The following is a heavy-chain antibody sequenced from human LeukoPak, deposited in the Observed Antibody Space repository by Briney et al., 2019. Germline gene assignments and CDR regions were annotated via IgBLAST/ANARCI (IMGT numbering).Heavy chain of an antibody. J-gene: IGHJ4*02. V-gene: IGHV3-33*06. CDR2: IWYDGSNK. Sequence: PGRSLRLSYAASGFTFSSYGMHWVRQAPGKGLEWVAVIWYDGSNKYYADSVKGRFTISRDNSKNTLYLQMNSLRAEDTAVYYCAKDAPPRVVPAAYFDYWGQGTLVTVSS. CDR1: GFTFSSYG. CDR3: AKDAPPRVVPAAYFDY. D-gene: IGHD2-2*01.